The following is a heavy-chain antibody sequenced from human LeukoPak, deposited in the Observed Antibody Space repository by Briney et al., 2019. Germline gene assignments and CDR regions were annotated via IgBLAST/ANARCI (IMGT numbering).Heavy chain of an antibody. Sequence: SETLSLTCTVSGYSISSGYYWGWIRQPPGKGLEWIGSIYHSGSAYYNPSLKSRVTISVDTSKNQFSLKLSSVTAADTAVYYCARLAWGRLDYWGQGTLVTVSS. D-gene: IGHD7-27*01. V-gene: IGHV4-38-2*02. CDR2: IYHSGSA. CDR1: GYSISSGYY. J-gene: IGHJ4*02. CDR3: ARLAWGRLDY.